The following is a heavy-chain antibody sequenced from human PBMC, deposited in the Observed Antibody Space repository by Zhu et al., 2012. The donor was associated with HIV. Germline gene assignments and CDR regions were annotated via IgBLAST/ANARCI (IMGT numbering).Heavy chain of an antibody. Sequence: QVQLQESGPGLLKPSETLSLTCTVSGGSISSNYYWGWIRQPPGKGLEWIGSIYYSGTTYYNSSLKSRVTISIDTSRNQFSLRLSSVTAADTAVYYCARPGIVSAGGWFDPWGQGILVTVSS. CDR3: ARPGIVSAGGWFDP. D-gene: IGHD1-26*01. CDR1: GGSISSNYY. J-gene: IGHJ5*02. CDR2: IYYSGTT. V-gene: IGHV4-39*01.